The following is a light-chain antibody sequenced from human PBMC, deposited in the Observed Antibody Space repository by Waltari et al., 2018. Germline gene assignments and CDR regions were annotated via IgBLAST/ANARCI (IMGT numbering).Light chain of an antibody. V-gene: IGKV3-11*01. J-gene: IGKJ4*01. Sequence: EIVLTQSPATLSLSPGERATLSCRTSQSVSTFLAWFQQKPGQAPRPLIYDILKRATGVPARFGGRGSGTDFTLTISSLEPEDSAVYYCQQRYNWPLTFGGGTKVEI. CDR3: QQRYNWPLT. CDR2: DIL. CDR1: QSVSTF.